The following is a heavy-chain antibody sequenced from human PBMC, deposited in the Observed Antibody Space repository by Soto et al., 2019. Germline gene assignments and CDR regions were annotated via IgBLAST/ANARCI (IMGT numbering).Heavy chain of an antibody. D-gene: IGHD2-21*01. Sequence: QVQLVQSGAEVKKPGSSVKVSCKASGGNFNNYAISWVRQAPAQGLQWMGGIIPIIDTTHYAQTLQGRVTISVDRGRTTVYMELTGLTSDDSATYFCAREPRDRVAFSLWGQGTVVTVSS. CDR1: GGNFNNYA. J-gene: IGHJ3*01. V-gene: IGHV1-69*06. CDR3: AREPRDRVAFSL. CDR2: IIPIIDTT.